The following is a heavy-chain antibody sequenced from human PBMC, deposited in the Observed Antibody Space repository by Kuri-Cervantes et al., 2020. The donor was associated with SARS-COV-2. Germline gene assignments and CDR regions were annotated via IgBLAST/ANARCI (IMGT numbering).Heavy chain of an antibody. J-gene: IGHJ3*02. CDR2: IYSGGST. CDR1: GFTVSSNY. V-gene: IGHV3-66*01. Sequence: GGSLRLSCAASGFTVSSNYMSWVRQAPGKGLEWVSVIYSGGSTYYADSVKGRFTISRDNSKNTLYLRMNSLRAEDQAVYYCARGGEDGLDDGPQYYYDSSGYYLWAFDIWGQGTMVTVSS. D-gene: IGHD3-22*01. CDR3: ARGGEDGLDDGPQYYYDSSGYYLWAFDI.